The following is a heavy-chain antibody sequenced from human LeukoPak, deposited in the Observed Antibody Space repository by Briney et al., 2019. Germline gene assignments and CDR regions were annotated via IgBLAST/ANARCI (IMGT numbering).Heavy chain of an antibody. V-gene: IGHV1-18*01. CDR3: ARMGPDVLRYFDWFPFVDY. CDR1: GYTFTSYG. CDR2: ISAYNGNT. J-gene: IGHJ4*02. Sequence: GASVKVSCKASGYTFTSYGISWVRQAPGQGLEWMGWISAYNGNTNYAQKLQGRATMTTDTSTSTAYMELRSLRSDDTAVYYCARMGPDVLRYFDWFPFVDYWGQGTLVTVSS. D-gene: IGHD3-9*01.